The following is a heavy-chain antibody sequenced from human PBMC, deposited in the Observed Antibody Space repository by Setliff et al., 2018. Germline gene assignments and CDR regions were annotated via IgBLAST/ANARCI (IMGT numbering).Heavy chain of an antibody. J-gene: IGHJ4*02. CDR3: ARMSTSGPHYDY. V-gene: IGHV1-3*01. Sequence: ASVKVSCKASGYTLINYGISWVRQAPGQRPDWMGWINAGNGITKYSQKFQGRVTITRDTSASTAYMELSSLRSDDTAVYYCARMSTSGPHYDYWGQGTLVTVSS. CDR1: GYTLINYG. D-gene: IGHD2-8*02. CDR2: INAGNGIT.